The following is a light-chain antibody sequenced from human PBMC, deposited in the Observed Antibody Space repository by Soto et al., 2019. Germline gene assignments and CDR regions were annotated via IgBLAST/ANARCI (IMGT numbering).Light chain of an antibody. CDR2: DTT. Sequence: QAFVTQEPSLTVSPGGTVTLTCGSSTGAVTNGHYPYWFQQKPGQAPRTLIYDTTNRHSWTPARFPGSLLGGKAALTLSGAQPEDEAEYYCLLSYNGPYVFGTGTKVTVL. CDR1: TGAVTNGHY. V-gene: IGLV7-46*01. CDR3: LLSYNGPYV. J-gene: IGLJ1*01.